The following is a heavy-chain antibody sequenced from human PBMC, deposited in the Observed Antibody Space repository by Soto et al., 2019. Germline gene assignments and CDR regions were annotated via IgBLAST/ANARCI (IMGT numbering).Heavy chain of an antibody. V-gene: IGHV1-2*04. D-gene: IGHD4-17*01. J-gene: IGHJ3*02. Sequence: GASVKVSCKASGYTFTGYYMHWVRQAPGQGLEWMGWINPNSGGTNYAQKFQGWVTMTRDTSISAAYMELSRLRSDDTAVYYCARGPGILYRRAVTTGAFDIWGQGTMVTVSS. CDR2: INPNSGGT. CDR3: ARGPGILYRRAVTTGAFDI. CDR1: GYTFTGYY.